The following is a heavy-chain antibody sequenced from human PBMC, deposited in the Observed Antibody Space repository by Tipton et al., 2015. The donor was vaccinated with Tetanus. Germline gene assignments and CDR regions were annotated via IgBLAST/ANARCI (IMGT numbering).Heavy chain of an antibody. CDR2: INGHGTNT. V-gene: IGHV3-74*01. Sequence: SLRLSCAASGFSVSNNYMSWVRQAPGKGLMWVSRINGHGTNTAYADSVKGRFTISRDNAKNTLYLQMNSLRAEDTAVYYCARDSPDILLVPAVWGQGTLVTVSS. J-gene: IGHJ4*02. CDR3: ARDSPDILLVPAV. CDR1: GFSVSNNY. D-gene: IGHD2-2*01.